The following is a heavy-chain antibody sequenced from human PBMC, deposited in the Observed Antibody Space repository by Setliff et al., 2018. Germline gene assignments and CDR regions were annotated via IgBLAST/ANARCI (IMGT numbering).Heavy chain of an antibody. D-gene: IGHD5-18*01. CDR1: GFTFSNAW. Sequence: GGSLRLSCAASGFTFSNAWMSWVRQAPGKGLEWVGRIKRESDGGTTDYAAPVKGRFTTSRDDSKNTLYLQMNSLKTEDTAVYYCISLWLGYYGLDVWGQGTTVTVSS. J-gene: IGHJ6*02. CDR2: IKRESDGGTT. CDR3: ISLWLGYYGLDV. V-gene: IGHV3-15*01.